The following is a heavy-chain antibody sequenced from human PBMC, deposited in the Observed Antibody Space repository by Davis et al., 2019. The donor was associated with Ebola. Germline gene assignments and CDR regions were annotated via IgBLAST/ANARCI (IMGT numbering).Heavy chain of an antibody. CDR3: ARDYSSSWFDP. V-gene: IGHV1-18*01. Sequence: AASVKVSCKASGGTFSSYGISWVRQAPGQGLEWMGWISAYNGNTNYAQKLQGRVTMTTDTSTSTAYMELRSLRSDDTAVYYCARDYSSSWFDPWGQGTLVTVSS. CDR1: GGTFSSYG. J-gene: IGHJ5*02. CDR2: ISAYNGNT. D-gene: IGHD4-11*01.